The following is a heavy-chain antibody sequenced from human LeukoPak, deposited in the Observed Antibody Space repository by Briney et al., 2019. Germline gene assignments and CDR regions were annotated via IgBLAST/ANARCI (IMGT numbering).Heavy chain of an antibody. CDR3: TTGYSSGWYNEGNY. J-gene: IGHJ4*02. Sequence: PGVFLRLSCVASGFTFSRYWMSWVRQAPGKGLEWVSKIKQDGSGEYYLDSVKGRFTISRDNAKNSLYLQMNSLRDDDTAVYFCTTGYSSGWYNEGNYWGQGTLVTVSS. CDR2: IKQDGSGE. V-gene: IGHV3-7*01. D-gene: IGHD6-19*01. CDR1: GFTFSRYW.